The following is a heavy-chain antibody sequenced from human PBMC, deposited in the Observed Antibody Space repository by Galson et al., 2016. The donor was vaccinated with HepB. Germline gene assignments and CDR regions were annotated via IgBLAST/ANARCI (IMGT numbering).Heavy chain of an antibody. CDR1: GNTFTNDY. D-gene: IGHD3-3*01. Sequence: QSGAEVKKPGESLTISCEGSGNTFTNDYIAWVRQVPGKGLEWMAIIYPGGFDLRSSPPFQGPASISVDKSISTAYLQWSSLTASDTAMYYCTRSSTGSYDFWGAIYNYYAMDVWGQGTTVTVSS. V-gene: IGHV5-51*01. CDR3: TRSSTGSYDFWGAIYNYYAMDV. J-gene: IGHJ6*02. CDR2: IYPGGFDL.